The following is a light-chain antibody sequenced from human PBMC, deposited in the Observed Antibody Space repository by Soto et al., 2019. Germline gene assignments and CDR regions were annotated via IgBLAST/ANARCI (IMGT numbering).Light chain of an antibody. J-gene: IGKJ5*01. Sequence: DIQMTQSPSSLSASVGDRVTITCRASQSISSYLNWYQQKPGKAPKLLIYAASSLQSGVPSRFSGSGSATDFTLTISSLKPEDFANYYCQQSYSTLAITFGQGTRLEIK. CDR3: QQSYSTLAIT. CDR2: AAS. V-gene: IGKV1-39*01. CDR1: QSISSY.